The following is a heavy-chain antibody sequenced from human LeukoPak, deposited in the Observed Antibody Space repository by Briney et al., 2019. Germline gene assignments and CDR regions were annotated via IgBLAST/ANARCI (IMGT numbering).Heavy chain of an antibody. J-gene: IGHJ4*02. V-gene: IGHV3-23*01. CDR1: GFTFSSYA. Sequence: PGGSLRLSCAASGFTFSSYAMSWVRQARGKGLEWVSAISGSGGSTYYADSVKGRFTISRDNSKNTLYLQMNSLRAEDTAVYYCAYLEGTGFTFDYWGQGTLVTVSS. CDR3: AYLEGTGFTFDY. D-gene: IGHD2-2*01. CDR2: ISGSGGST.